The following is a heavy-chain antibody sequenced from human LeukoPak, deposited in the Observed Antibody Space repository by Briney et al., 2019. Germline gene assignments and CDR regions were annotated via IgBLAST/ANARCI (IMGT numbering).Heavy chain of an antibody. V-gene: IGHV4-34*01. D-gene: IGHD6-6*01. CDR2: INHSGST. Sequence: TPSETLSLTCAVYGGSFSGYYWSWIRQPPGKGLEWIGEINHSGSTNYNPSLKSRVTISVDTSKNQFSLKLSSVTAADTAVYYCASHIAARPLDYWGQGTLVTVSS. J-gene: IGHJ4*02. CDR1: GGSFSGYY. CDR3: ASHIAARPLDY.